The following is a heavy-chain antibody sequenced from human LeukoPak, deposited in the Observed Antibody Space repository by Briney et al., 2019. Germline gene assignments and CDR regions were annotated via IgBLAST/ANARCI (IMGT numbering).Heavy chain of an antibody. J-gene: IGHJ3*02. Sequence: PGGSLRLSCAASGFTFNTYSMNWVRQAPGKGLEWVSSISGSGGYIHYADSVKGRFTISRDNPKNTLYLQMNSLRAEDTAVYYCAREMTTVVPSAFDIWGQGTMVTVSS. CDR1: GFTFNTYS. CDR2: ISGSGGYI. D-gene: IGHD4-23*01. V-gene: IGHV3-21*01. CDR3: AREMTTVVPSAFDI.